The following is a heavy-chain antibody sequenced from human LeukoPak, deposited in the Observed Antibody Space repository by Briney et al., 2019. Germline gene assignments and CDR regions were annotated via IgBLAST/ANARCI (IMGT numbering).Heavy chain of an antibody. CDR3: ARVGGIERWLQLGAFDI. CDR2: IIPIFGTA. J-gene: IGHJ3*02. CDR1: GGTFSSYA. V-gene: IGHV1-69*05. Sequence: ASVKVSCKXSGGTFSSYAISWVRQAPGQGLEWMGRIIPIFGTANYAQKFQGRVTITTDESTSTAYMELSSLRSEDTAVYYCARVGGIERWLQLGAFDIWGQRTMVTVSS. D-gene: IGHD5-24*01.